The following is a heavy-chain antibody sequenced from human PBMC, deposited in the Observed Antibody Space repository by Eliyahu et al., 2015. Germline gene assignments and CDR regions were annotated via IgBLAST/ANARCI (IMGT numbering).Heavy chain of an antibody. J-gene: IGHJ3*02. CDR1: GGSISSXRYX. D-gene: IGHD3-3*01. CDR3: ARQNVLRFLEWLFDAFDI. V-gene: IGHV4-39*01. CDR2: IYYSGST. Sequence: QLQLQESGPGLVKPSETLSLTCTXSGGSISSXRYXWGWIRQPPGKGLEWIGSIYYSGSTYYXPSLKSRVTISVDTSKNQFSLKLSSVTAADTAVYYCARQNVLRFLEWLFDAFDIWGQGTMVTVSS.